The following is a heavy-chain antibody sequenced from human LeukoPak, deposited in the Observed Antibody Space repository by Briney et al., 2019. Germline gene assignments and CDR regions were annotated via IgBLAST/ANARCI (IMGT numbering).Heavy chain of an antibody. CDR3: ARHEYSGSYYGLSWFDP. D-gene: IGHD1-26*01. J-gene: IGHJ5*02. CDR2: IYYSGST. CDR1: GGSISSSGYY. V-gene: IGHV4-39*01. Sequence: PSETLSLTCTVSGGSISSSGYYWGWIRQPPGKGLEWIASIYYSGSTYYNPSLKSRVTISVDTSKNQLSLKLSSLTAADTAVYFCARHEYSGSYYGLSWFDPWGQGTLVTVSS.